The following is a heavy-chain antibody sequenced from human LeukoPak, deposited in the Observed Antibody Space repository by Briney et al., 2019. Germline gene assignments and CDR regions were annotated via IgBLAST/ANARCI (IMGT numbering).Heavy chain of an antibody. CDR3: ARVGLLDAFDI. J-gene: IGHJ3*02. D-gene: IGHD3-10*01. CDR1: GGSFTGYS. CDR2: INHSGST. V-gene: IGHV4-34*01. Sequence: TSETLSLTCAVYGGSFTGYSWSWIRQPPGKGLEWIGEINHSGSTNYNPSLKSRVTISVDTSNNQFSLKLSSVTAADTAVYYCARVGLLDAFDIWGQGTMVTVSS.